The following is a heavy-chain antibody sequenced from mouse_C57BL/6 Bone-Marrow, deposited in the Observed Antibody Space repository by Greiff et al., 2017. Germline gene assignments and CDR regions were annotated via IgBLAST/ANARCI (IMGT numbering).Heavy chain of an antibody. CDR1: GYTFTSYW. D-gene: IGHD3-3*01. CDR3: ARRAYPFAY. Sequence: VKLQQPGAELVKPGASVKLSCKASGYTFTSYWMHWVKQRPGQGLEWIGMIHPNSGSTNYNEKFKSKATLTVDKSSSTAYMQLSSRTSEDSAVYYCARRAYPFAYWGQGTLVTVSA. CDR2: IHPNSGST. J-gene: IGHJ3*01. V-gene: IGHV1-64*01.